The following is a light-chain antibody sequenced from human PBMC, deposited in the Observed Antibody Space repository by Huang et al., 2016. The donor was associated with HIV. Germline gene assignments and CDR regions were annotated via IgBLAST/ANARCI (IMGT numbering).Light chain of an antibody. CDR3: QQYYSFPLT. Sequence: WITQPPPSLFHSTGDKSSITCRASKDINTYLAWYQQKPGKPPSLLIYATSTLQSGVPSRFSGSGSGTDFTLTITHLQSEDFATYYCQQYYSFPLTFGQGSQVEV. J-gene: IGKJ1*01. CDR2: ATS. CDR1: KDINTY. V-gene: IGKV1-8*01.